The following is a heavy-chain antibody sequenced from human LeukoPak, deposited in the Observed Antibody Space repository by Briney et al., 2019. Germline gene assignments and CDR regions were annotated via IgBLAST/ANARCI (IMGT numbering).Heavy chain of an antibody. CDR2: INHSGST. CDR3: ARRKNSGWSTDAFDI. J-gene: IGHJ3*02. CDR1: GGSYSGYY. D-gene: IGHD6-19*01. Sequence: SETLSLTCAVYGGSYSGYYWSWIRQPPGKGLEWIGEINHSGSTNYNPSLKSRVTTSVDTSKNQFSLKLSSVTAADTAVYYCARRKNSGWSTDAFDIWGQGTMVTVSS. V-gene: IGHV4-34*01.